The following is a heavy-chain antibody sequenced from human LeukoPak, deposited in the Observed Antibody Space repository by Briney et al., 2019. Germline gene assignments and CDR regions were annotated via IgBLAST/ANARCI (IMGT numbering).Heavy chain of an antibody. V-gene: IGHV4-59*12. CDR2: IYYSGST. J-gene: IGHJ5*02. D-gene: IGHD6-19*01. CDR1: GGSISSYY. CDR3: AREYSSGCIDP. Sequence: SETLSLTCTVSGGSISSYYWSWIRQPPGKGLEWIGYIYYSGSTNYNPSLKSRVTISVDTSKNQFSLKLSSVTAADTAVYYCAREYSSGCIDPWGQGTLVTVSS.